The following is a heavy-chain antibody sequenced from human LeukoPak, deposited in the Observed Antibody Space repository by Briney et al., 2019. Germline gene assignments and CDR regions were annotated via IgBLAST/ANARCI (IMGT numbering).Heavy chain of an antibody. CDR2: INHSGST. Sequence: SETLSLTCAVYGGSFSGYYWSWIRQPPGKGLEWIGEINHSGSTKYNPSLKSRVTISVDTSKNQFSLKLSAVTAADTAVYYCARPVRYCSSTSCYNRNYNWFDPWGQGTLVTVSS. CDR3: ARPVRYCSSTSCYNRNYNWFDP. V-gene: IGHV4-34*01. D-gene: IGHD2-2*01. CDR1: GGSFSGYY. J-gene: IGHJ5*02.